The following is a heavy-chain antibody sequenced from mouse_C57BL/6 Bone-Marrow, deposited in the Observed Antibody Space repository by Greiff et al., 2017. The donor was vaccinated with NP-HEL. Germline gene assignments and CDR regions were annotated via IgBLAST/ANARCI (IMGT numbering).Heavy chain of an antibody. V-gene: IGHV1-81*01. J-gene: IGHJ3*01. CDR2: IYPRSGNT. Sequence: VMLVESGAKLARPGASVKLSCKASGYTFTSYGISWVKQRTGQGLEWIGEIYPRSGNTYYNEKFKGKATLTADKSSSTAYMELRSLTSEDSAVYFCAREDGYDKGAWFAYWGQGTLVTVSA. CDR1: GYTFTSYG. D-gene: IGHD2-2*01. CDR3: AREDGYDKGAWFAY.